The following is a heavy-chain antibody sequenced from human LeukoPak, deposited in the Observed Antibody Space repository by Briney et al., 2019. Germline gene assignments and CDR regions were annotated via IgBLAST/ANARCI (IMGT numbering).Heavy chain of an antibody. CDR3: ARESYDFSNWFDP. D-gene: IGHD3-3*01. V-gene: IGHV4-39*07. Sequence: PSETLSLTCTVSGGSISSSSYYWGWIRQPPGKGLEWIGSIYYSGSTYYNPSLKSRVTISVDTSKNQFSLKLSSVTAADTAVYYCARESYDFSNWFDPWGQGTLVIVSS. CDR2: IYYSGST. CDR1: GGSISSSSYY. J-gene: IGHJ5*02.